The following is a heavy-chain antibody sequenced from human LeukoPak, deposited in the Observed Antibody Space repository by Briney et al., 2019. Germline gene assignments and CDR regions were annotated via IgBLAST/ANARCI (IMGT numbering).Heavy chain of an antibody. CDR2: IHQRGST. J-gene: IGHJ6*03. CDR1: GGSISSYY. CDR3: ARIHFQFYYMDV. D-gene: IGHD2/OR15-2a*01. V-gene: IGHV4-59*12. Sequence: PSETLSLTCTVSGGSISSYYWSWIRQPPGKGLEWIGHIHQRGSTYYNPSLKSRVTISVDRPKNQVSLKLIAMTAADTAVYYCARIHFQFYYMDVWGKGTTVTVSS.